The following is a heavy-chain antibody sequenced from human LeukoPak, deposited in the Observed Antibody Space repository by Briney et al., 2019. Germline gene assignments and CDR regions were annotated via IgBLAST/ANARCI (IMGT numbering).Heavy chain of an antibody. CDR2: IYHSGST. CDR1: GYSISSGYY. Sequence: SETLSLTCTVSGYSISSGYYWGWIRQPPGKGLEWIGSIYHSGSTYYNPSLKSRVTISVDTSKNQFSLKLSSVTAADTAVYYCAKALPKPYCSGGSCYRGGHPYDFDYWGQGTLVTVSS. J-gene: IGHJ4*02. CDR3: AKALPKPYCSGGSCYRGGHPYDFDY. V-gene: IGHV4-38-2*02. D-gene: IGHD2-15*01.